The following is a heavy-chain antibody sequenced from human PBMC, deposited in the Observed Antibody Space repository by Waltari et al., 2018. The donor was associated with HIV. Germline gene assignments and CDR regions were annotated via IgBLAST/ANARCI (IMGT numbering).Heavy chain of an antibody. CDR2: IDSSNTYI. V-gene: IGHV3-21*01. J-gene: IGHJ4*02. CDR1: GFPFRSFS. D-gene: IGHD2-21*01. CDR3: ARFDGGNSEVYH. Sequence: EVQLVESGGGLVKPGGSLRLSCAGSGFPFRSFSMSWVRQAPGRGLEWVASIDSSNTYIHYADSVRCRFTISRDNAKNSLYLQMNSLRAEDTALYYCARFDGGNSEVYHWGQGTLVTVSS.